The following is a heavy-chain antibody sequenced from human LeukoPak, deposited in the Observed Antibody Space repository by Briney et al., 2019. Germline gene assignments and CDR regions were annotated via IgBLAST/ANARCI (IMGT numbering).Heavy chain of an antibody. D-gene: IGHD2-8*01. CDR1: GFGFSAYN. CDR3: ARSDVYRLALDF. J-gene: IGHJ4*02. CDR2: VWNDGSNR. V-gene: IGHV3-33*01. Sequence: GGSLRLSCTASGFGFSAYNIHWVRQAPSKGLEWLAIVWNDGSNRYYADSVEGRFTVSRDNSKNTAFLQLNSLGPEDTAIYYCARSDVYRLALDFWGQGTLVSVSS.